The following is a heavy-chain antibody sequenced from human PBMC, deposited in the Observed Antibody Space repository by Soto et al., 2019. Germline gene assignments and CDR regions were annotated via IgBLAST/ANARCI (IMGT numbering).Heavy chain of an antibody. D-gene: IGHD2-15*01. J-gene: IGHJ4*02. CDR1: GYTFTSYG. V-gene: IGHV1-18*01. CDR2: ISAYNGNT. Sequence: QVQLVQSGAEVKKPGASVKVSCKASGYTFTSYGISWVRQAPGQGLEWMGWISAYNGNTNYTQKLQGRVTMTTDTSTGTVDMGLRSLRADDTAVYYCVVAAPPYSGDYWGQGTLVTVSS. CDR3: VVAAPPYSGDY.